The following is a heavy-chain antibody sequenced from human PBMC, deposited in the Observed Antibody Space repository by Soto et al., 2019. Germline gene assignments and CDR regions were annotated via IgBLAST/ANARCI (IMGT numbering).Heavy chain of an antibody. CDR3: AGDASAGAIFASPYYRGMDV. V-gene: IGHV1-3*01. Sequence: QVQLVQSGAEVKKPGASVKVSCKASGYTFTTYAIHWVRQAPGQRLEWMGWINAANGNTKNSQTFQGRVTITRETSATTAYRELSSLKSEDTAVYYCAGDASAGAIFASPYYRGMDVWGQGTTVTVS. J-gene: IGHJ6*02. D-gene: IGHD3-3*01. CDR1: GYTFTTYA. CDR2: INAANGNT.